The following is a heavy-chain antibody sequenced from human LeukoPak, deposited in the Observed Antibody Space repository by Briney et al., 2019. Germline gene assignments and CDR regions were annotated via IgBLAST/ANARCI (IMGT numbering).Heavy chain of an antibody. CDR1: GDSVSSNSAA. D-gene: IGHD6-19*01. Sequence: SQTLSLTCAISGDSVSSNSAAWNWIRQSPSRGLEWLGRTYYRSKWYNDYAVSVKSRITINPDTSKNQFSLQLNSVTPEDTAVYYCARDREYSSGRWVNWFDPWGQGTLVTVSS. CDR2: TYYRSKWYN. J-gene: IGHJ5*02. CDR3: ARDREYSSGRWVNWFDP. V-gene: IGHV6-1*01.